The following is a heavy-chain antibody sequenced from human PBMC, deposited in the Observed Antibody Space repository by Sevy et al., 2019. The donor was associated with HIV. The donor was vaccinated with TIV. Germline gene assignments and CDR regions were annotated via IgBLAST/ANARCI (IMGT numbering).Heavy chain of an antibody. CDR2: SWYEGSTT. D-gene: IGHD1-26*01. CDR1: GFTFSSFG. CDR3: AATATHLDY. V-gene: IGHV3-33*01. J-gene: IGHJ4*02. Sequence: GGSLRLSCAASGFTFSSFGMHWVRQAPGKGLEWVADSWYEGSTTYYADSVRGRFTISRDSSKITPYLQMNSLRADDTAVYYCAATATHLDYWGQGTLVTVSS.